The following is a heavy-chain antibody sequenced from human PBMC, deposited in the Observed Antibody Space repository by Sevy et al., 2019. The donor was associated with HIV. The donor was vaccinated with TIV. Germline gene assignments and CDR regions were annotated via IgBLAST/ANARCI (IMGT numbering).Heavy chain of an antibody. CDR1: GFTFSSYS. CDR3: ARVAAAGRLIYYYMDV. D-gene: IGHD6-13*01. V-gene: IGHV3-48*02. Sequence: GGSLRLSCAASGFTFSSYSMNWVRQAPGKGLEWVSYISSSSSTIYYADSVKGRFTISRDNAKNSLYLQMNSLRDKDSAVYYCARVAAAGRLIYYYMDVWGKGTTVTVSS. J-gene: IGHJ6*03. CDR2: ISSSSSTI.